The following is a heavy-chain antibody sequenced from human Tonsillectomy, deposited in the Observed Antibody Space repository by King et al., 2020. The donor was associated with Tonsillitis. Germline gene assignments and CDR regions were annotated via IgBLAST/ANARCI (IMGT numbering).Heavy chain of an antibody. D-gene: IGHD5-18*01. Sequence: QLVQSGGGVVQPGRSLRLSCAASGFTFSSYAMHWVRQAPGKGLEWVAVISYDGSNKYYADSVKGRLTISRDNSKNTPFLRMNSLRAEETAVYYCAGDGDTAMVLMGYYYYYYYMDVWGKGTTVTVSS. V-gene: IGHV3-30-3*01. CDR2: ISYDGSNK. CDR3: AGDGDTAMVLMGYYYYYYYMDV. J-gene: IGHJ6*03. CDR1: GFTFSSYA.